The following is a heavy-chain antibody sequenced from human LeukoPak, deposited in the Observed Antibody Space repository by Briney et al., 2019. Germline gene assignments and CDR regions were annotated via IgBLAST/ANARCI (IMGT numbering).Heavy chain of an antibody. J-gene: IGHJ4*02. D-gene: IGHD1-26*01. CDR2: IIPIFGTA. V-gene: IGHV1-69*05. CDR3: ARDSYIFKATSLDY. Sequence: ASVKVSCKASGGTFSSYAISWVRQAPGQGLELMGRIIPIFGTANYAQKLQGRGTIPTDESTSTAYMELSSLRSEDTAVYYCARDSYIFKATSLDYWGQGTLVTVSS. CDR1: GGTFSSYA.